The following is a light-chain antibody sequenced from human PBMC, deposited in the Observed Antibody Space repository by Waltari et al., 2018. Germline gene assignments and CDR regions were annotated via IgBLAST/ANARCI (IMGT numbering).Light chain of an antibody. CDR3: QQYYTTPYT. J-gene: IGKJ2*01. CDR2: WAS. Sequence: DIVMTQSPDSLAMSLGERATINVQSSQSVLYSANNKNYLAWYQQKPGQPPNLLIYWASTRESGVPDRFSGSGSGTDFTLTISSLQAEDVAVYYCQQYYTTPYTFGQGTKLEIK. CDR1: QSVLYSANNKNY. V-gene: IGKV4-1*01.